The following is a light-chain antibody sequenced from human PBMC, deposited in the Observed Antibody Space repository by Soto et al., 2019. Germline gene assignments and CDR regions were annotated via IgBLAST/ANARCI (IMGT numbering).Light chain of an antibody. J-gene: IGLJ2*01. V-gene: IGLV2-14*01. CDR2: EVT. CDR3: SSYSSTTTYIL. CDR1: NSDIGTYNY. Sequence: QSALTQPASVSGSPGQSITISCTGSNSDIGTYNYVSWYQQHPGKAPKLIIYEVTNRPSEVSDRFSGSKSGNTASLTISGLQSEDEAFYRCSSYSSTTTYILFGGGTKLTVL.